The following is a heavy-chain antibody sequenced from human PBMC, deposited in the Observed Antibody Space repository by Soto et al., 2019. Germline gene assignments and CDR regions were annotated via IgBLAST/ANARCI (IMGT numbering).Heavy chain of an antibody. Sequence: PGGSLRLSCAASGFTFNNAWMNWVRQAPGKGLEWVGRIKSKTDGGTTDFAAPVKGRFTISRDDSKTTLYLQMNSLKTEDTAVYYCTTFGNDGGISPLAYGGQETLVTVS. V-gene: IGHV3-15*07. J-gene: IGHJ4*02. CDR3: TTFGNDGGISPLAY. CDR2: IKSKTDGGTT. CDR1: GFTFNNAW. D-gene: IGHD1-1*01.